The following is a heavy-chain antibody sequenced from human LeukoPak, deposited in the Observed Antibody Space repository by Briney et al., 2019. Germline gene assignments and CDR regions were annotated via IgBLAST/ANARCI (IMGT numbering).Heavy chain of an antibody. J-gene: IGHJ6*02. D-gene: IGHD5-18*01. CDR2: INHSGST. CDR3: ARGVVDTAMVHMGV. Sequence: SETLSLTCAVYGGSFSGYYWSWIRQPPGKGLEWIGEINHSGSTNYNPSLKSRVTISVDTSKNQFSLKLSSVTAADTAVYYCARGVVDTAMVHMGVWGQGTTVTVSS. CDR1: GGSFSGYY. V-gene: IGHV4-34*01.